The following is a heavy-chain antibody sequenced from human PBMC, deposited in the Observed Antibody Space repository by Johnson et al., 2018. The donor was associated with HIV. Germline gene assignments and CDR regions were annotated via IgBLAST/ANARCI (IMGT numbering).Heavy chain of an antibody. V-gene: IGHV3-30*18. J-gene: IGHJ3*02. CDR2: ISYDGSNK. CDR3: AKDMTAYYNFWSGYDQAFDI. D-gene: IGHD3-3*01. CDR1: GFTFSSYG. Sequence: QVQLVESGGGVVQPGRSLRLSCAASGFTFSSYGMHWVRQAPGKGLEWVAVISYDGSNKYYGDSVKGRLTISRDNAKNTVYLQMNSLRVEDTAVYYCAKDMTAYYNFWSGYDQAFDIWGQGTMVTVSS.